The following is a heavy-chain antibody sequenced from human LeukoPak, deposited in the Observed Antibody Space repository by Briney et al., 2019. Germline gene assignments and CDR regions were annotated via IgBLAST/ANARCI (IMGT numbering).Heavy chain of an antibody. CDR3: ARVSSFDYYDSSGYSLVS. V-gene: IGHV1-8*03. J-gene: IGHJ5*02. CDR1: GYTFTSYD. D-gene: IGHD3-22*01. CDR2: MNPNSGNT. Sequence: GASVKVSCKASGYTFTSYDINWVRQAAGQGLEWMGWMNPNSGNTGYAQKFQGRVTITRNTSISTAYMELSRLRSDDTAVHYCARVSSFDYYDSSGYSLVSWGQGTLVTVSS.